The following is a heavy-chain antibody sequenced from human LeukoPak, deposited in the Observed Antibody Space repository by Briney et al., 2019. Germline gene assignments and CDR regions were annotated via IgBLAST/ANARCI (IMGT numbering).Heavy chain of an antibody. V-gene: IGHV1-2*02. CDR2: INPNSGGT. Sequence: ASVKVSCKASGYTFTGYHMHWVRQAPGQGLEWMGWINPNSGGTKYAQKFQGRVTMTRDTSISTGDMELSRLRSDDTAVYYCARGEVSSWYDYFQHWGQGSLVTVSS. D-gene: IGHD6-13*01. CDR1: GYTFTGYH. CDR3: ARGEVSSWYDYFQH. J-gene: IGHJ1*01.